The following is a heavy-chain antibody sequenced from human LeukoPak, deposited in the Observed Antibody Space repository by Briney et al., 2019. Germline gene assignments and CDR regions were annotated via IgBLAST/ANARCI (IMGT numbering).Heavy chain of an antibody. CDR1: GYSFSEYW. Sequence: GESLKISCKASGYSFSEYWIAWVRRMPGKGLEWMGIVYPGDADTRYSPSFQGQFTISADQSTSTASLQWSSLKASDTAMYYCARRAVSRVVSTVDAFDYWAQGTLVTVSS. D-gene: IGHD2-8*02. CDR2: VYPGDADT. CDR3: ARRAVSRVVSTVDAFDY. V-gene: IGHV5-51*01. J-gene: IGHJ4*02.